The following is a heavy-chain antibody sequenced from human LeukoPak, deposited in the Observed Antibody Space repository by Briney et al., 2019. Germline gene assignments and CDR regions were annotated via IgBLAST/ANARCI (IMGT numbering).Heavy chain of an antibody. CDR1: GYSFASYW. CDR3: ARQRRSSGWPNDY. V-gene: IGHV5-10-1*01. D-gene: IGHD6-19*01. CDR2: TDPSDSYT. J-gene: IGHJ4*02. Sequence: GESLRISCQGSGYSFASYWISWVRQMPGKGLEWIGKTDPSDSYTNYSPSFQGHVAISADKSISTVYLQWSSLKASDNAMYYCARQRRSSGWPNDYWGQGTLVTVSS.